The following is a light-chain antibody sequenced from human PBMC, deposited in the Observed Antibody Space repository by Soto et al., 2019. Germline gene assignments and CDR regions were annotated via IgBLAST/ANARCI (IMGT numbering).Light chain of an antibody. CDR1: SSDVGGYNY. Sequence: QSPLTQPRSVSGSPGQSVTISCTGTSSDVGGYNYVSWYQQHPGKAPKLMIYDVSKRPSGVPDRFSGSKSGNTASLTISGLQAEDEADYYCCSYAGSYTPWVFGGGTKLTVL. CDR2: DVS. CDR3: CSYAGSYTPWV. V-gene: IGLV2-11*01. J-gene: IGLJ2*01.